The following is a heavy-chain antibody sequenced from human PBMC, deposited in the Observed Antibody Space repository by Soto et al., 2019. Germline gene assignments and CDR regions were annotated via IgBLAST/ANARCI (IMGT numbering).Heavy chain of an antibody. CDR3: ARVVIVAYYYYGMDV. CDR1: GGTFSSYT. D-gene: IGHD2-15*01. J-gene: IGHJ6*02. V-gene: IGHV1-69*02. CDR2: IIPILGIA. Sequence: SVKVSCKASGGTFSSYTISWVRQAPGQGLEWMGRIIPILGIANYAQKFQGRVTITADESTSTAYMELSSLRSEDTAVYYCARVVIVAYYYYGMDVWGQGTTVTVSS.